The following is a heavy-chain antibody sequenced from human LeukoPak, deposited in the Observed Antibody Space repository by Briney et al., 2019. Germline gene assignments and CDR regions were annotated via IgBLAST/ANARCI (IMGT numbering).Heavy chain of an antibody. CDR2: IKEDGSDK. J-gene: IGHJ4*02. V-gene: IGHV3-7*03. Sequence: GGSLRPSCAASGFTFSNYRMSRVRQTPGKELKWLANIKEDGSDKYYVDSLKVRFTISRDNAKNSLYLQMNSLRAEDTAVYYCAKDRTRQAYWGQGTLVTVSS. D-gene: IGHD3-3*01. CDR1: GFTFSNYR. CDR3: AKDRTRQAY.